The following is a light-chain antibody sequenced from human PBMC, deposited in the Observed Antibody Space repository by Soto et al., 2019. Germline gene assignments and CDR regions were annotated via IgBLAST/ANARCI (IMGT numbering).Light chain of an antibody. Sequence: ETVMTQSPTTLSVSPGERATLSCTTSQSVSSDLAWYQQKPGQAPRLLIYDASTRATGVPARFSGSGSGTDFTLTISSLQSEDFAVYYCQEYINWPRLTFGGGTKVDVK. V-gene: IGKV3-15*01. CDR1: QSVSSD. J-gene: IGKJ4*01. CDR3: QEYINWPRLT. CDR2: DAS.